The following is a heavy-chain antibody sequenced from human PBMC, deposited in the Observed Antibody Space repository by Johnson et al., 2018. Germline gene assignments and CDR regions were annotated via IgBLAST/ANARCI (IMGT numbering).Heavy chain of an antibody. V-gene: IGHV3-23*04. CDR1: GFTFSSYA. D-gene: IGHD6-19*01. Sequence: EVRLVESGGGLVQPGGSLRLSCAASGFTFSSYAMSWVRQAPGKGLEWVSAISGSGGSTYYADSVKGRFTITRDNSKNTLYLQMNSLRAEDTAVYYCAKVPAYSSVGRGAFDIWGQGTMVTVSS. J-gene: IGHJ3*02. CDR2: ISGSGGST. CDR3: AKVPAYSSVGRGAFDI.